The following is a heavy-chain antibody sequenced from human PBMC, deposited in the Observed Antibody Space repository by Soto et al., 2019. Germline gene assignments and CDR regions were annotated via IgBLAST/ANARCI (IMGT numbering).Heavy chain of an antibody. V-gene: IGHV4-34*01. D-gene: IGHD3-22*01. Sequence: QVQLQQWGAGLLKPSETLSLTCAVYGGSFSGYYWSWIRQPPGKGLEWIGEINHSGSTNYNPSLTSRVTISVDTSKNQFSLKLSSVTAADTAVYYCARTFFVSSAFDYWGQGTLVTVSS. CDR1: GGSFSGYY. CDR2: INHSGST. J-gene: IGHJ4*02. CDR3: ARTFFVSSAFDY.